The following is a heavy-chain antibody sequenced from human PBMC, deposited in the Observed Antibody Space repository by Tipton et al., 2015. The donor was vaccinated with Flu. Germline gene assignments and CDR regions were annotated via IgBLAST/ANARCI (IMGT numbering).Heavy chain of an antibody. CDR2: VNPFFGPP. CDR1: GGTFETYS. V-gene: IGHV1-69*01. CDR3: ARDRSPGLEILDYYYMDV. D-gene: IGHD2/OR15-2a*01. Sequence: QLVQSGAEVKTPGSSVKVSCKASGGTFETYSITWVRQAPGQGLEWMGGVNPFFGPPQYAQKFQDRLTIDADDSTSTAYMELSSLSSEDPAVYFCARDRSPGLEILDYYYMDVWGEGTTVTVSS. J-gene: IGHJ6*03.